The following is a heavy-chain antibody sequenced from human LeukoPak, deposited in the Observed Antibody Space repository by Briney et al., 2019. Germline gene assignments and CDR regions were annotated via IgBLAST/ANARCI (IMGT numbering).Heavy chain of an antibody. D-gene: IGHD6-6*01. Sequence: GASVKVSCKASGYTFSSYGISWVRQAPGQGLEWMGWISGYNGNTDYAQKVQGRVTMTTDTSTSTAYMELRSLRSDDTAAYYCERVWIAAGRPDDYYYSYMDVWGKGTTVTVSS. J-gene: IGHJ6*03. CDR2: ISGYNGNT. CDR1: GYTFSSYG. V-gene: IGHV1-18*01. CDR3: ERVWIAAGRPDDYYYSYMDV.